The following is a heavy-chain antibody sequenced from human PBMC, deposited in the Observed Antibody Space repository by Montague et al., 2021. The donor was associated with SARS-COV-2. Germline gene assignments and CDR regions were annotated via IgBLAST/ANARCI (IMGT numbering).Heavy chain of an antibody. J-gene: IGHJ6*03. CDR2: ISYDGSNK. V-gene: IGHV3-30-3*01. CDR1: GFTFSSYA. D-gene: IGHD3-16*01. CDR3: ARDFSYIENWGYYYMDV. Sequence: SLSLSCAASGFTFSSYAMHWVRQAPGKGLEWVAVISYDGSNKYYADSVKGRFTISRDNSKNTLYLQMNSLRAEDTAVYYCARDFSYIENWGYYYMDVWGKGTTVTVSS.